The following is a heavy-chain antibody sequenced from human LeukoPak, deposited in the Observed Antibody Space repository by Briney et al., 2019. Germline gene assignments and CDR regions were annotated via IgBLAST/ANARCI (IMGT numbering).Heavy chain of an antibody. CDR1: GFTFSSYG. V-gene: IGHV3-30*02. J-gene: IGHJ3*02. D-gene: IGHD4-17*01. CDR3: AKDTTVTTFFVDAFDI. Sequence: GGSLRLSCAASGFTFSSYGMHWVRQAPGKGLEWVAFIRYDGSNKYYADSVKGRFTISRDNSKNTLYLQMNSLRAEDTAVYYCAKDTTVTTFFVDAFDIWGQGTMLTVSS. CDR2: IRYDGSNK.